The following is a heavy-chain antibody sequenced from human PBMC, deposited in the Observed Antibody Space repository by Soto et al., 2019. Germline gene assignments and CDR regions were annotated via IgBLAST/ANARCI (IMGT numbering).Heavy chain of an antibody. CDR3: TGRYSWNDYYFDP. J-gene: IGHJ5*02. CDR2: SYYSRTS. V-gene: IGHV4-39*01. Sequence: PSETLSLTCTVSGGSIRVQSYYWTWIRQTPGKGLEWVGSSYYSRTSYFNPALNVRVTISVDTSTNQFSLSLTSVTAADTPFYECTGRYSWNDYYFDPWGQGTLVTVSS. D-gene: IGHD1-20*01. CDR1: GGSIRVQSYY.